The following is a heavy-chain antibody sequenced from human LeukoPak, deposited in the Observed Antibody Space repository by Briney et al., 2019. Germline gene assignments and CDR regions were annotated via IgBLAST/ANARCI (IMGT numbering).Heavy chain of an antibody. V-gene: IGHV3-23*01. CDR1: GFTFSSYA. Sequence: GGSLRLSCAASGFTFSSYAMSWVRQAPGKGLEWVSAISGSGGSTYYADSVKGRFTISRDNSKNTLYLQMNSLRAEDTAVYYCAKRIDIAVVPEAATHQAFDVWGQGTMVTVSS. D-gene: IGHD2-2*01. J-gene: IGHJ3*01. CDR3: AKRIDIAVVPEAATHQAFDV. CDR2: ISGSGGST.